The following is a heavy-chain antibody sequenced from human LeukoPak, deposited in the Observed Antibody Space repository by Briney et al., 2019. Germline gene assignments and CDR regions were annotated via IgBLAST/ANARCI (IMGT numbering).Heavy chain of an antibody. CDR1: GGSFSGCY. Sequence: PSETLSLTCAVYGGSFSGCYWSWIRQPPGKGLEWIGEINHSGSTNYNPSLKSRVTISVDTSKNQFSLKLSSVTAADTAVYYCARVYFGDCSIDYWGQGTLVTVSS. CDR3: ARVYFGDCSIDY. J-gene: IGHJ4*02. CDR2: INHSGST. D-gene: IGHD2-21*02. V-gene: IGHV4-34*01.